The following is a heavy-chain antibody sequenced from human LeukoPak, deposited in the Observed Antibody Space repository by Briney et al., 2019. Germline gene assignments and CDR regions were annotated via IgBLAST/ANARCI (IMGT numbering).Heavy chain of an antibody. CDR2: ISSSSSYI. Sequence: GGSLRLSCAASGFTFSSYSMDWVRQAPGKGLEWVSSISSSSSYIYYADSVKGRFTISRDNAKNSVYLQMNSLRAEDTAVYYCARNRYDGRLYYFDYWGQGTLVTVSS. CDR3: ARNRYDGRLYYFDY. V-gene: IGHV3-21*01. CDR1: GFTFSSYS. J-gene: IGHJ4*02. D-gene: IGHD3-16*02.